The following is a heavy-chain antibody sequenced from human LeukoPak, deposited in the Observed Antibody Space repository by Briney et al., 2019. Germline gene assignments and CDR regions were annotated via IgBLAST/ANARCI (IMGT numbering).Heavy chain of an antibody. V-gene: IGHV4-59*01. D-gene: IGHD2-15*01. J-gene: IGHJ4*02. CDR1: GGSISGYY. Sequence: KPSETLSLSCTVSGGSISGYYWSWLRQPPGKGLEWVGFIPYSGRTSYNPSLKSRVTISEDTSKNEFSLKLTSVTVADTAVYYCARYLCSGGTCYGFDYWGQGTPVTVSS. CDR2: IPYSGRT. CDR3: ARYLCSGGTCYGFDY.